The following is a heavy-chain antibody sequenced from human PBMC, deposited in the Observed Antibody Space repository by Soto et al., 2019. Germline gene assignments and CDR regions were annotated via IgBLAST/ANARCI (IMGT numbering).Heavy chain of an antibody. D-gene: IGHD1-26*01. V-gene: IGHV4-30-4*01. J-gene: IGHJ5*01. CDR3: VSGGYAERVDS. CDR1: SVSISSGDYY. CDR2: IFYRGST. Sequence: QVQLQESGPGLVKPSQTLSLTCTVSSVSISSGDYYWNWIRQPPGKGLEWIGYIFYRGSTHYNPSLKSRLTISVDTSKNQFSLKLTSVTAADTAVYYCVSGGYAERVDSWGQGTLVTVSS.